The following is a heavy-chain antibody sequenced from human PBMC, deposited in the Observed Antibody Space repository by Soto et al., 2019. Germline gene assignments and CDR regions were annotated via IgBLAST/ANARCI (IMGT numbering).Heavy chain of an antibody. CDR3: ARALVVPAATLDH. J-gene: IGHJ4*02. Sequence: GGSLRLSCAASGFTFINCDIHWVRQSPGKGLDGVTLIPYFGRQEYGVDSEKGRFTISRDNSKKTLCLRMHSLRAGDTGVYYCARALVVPAATLDHWGQGTLVTVSS. D-gene: IGHD2-2*01. V-gene: IGHV3-30*03. CDR2: IPYFGRQE. CDR1: GFTFINCD.